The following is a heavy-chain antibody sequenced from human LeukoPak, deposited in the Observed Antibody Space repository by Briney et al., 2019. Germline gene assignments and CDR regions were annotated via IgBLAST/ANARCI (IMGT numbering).Heavy chain of an antibody. CDR2: IAGSSGYI. CDR3: ARDRGAYCGGDCYLGFDY. D-gene: IGHD2-21*02. J-gene: IGHJ4*01. Sequence: GGSLRLSCAASEFTFSSHTMNWVRQAPGKGLECVSSIAGSSGYISYADSVKGRFTIARDNAKKSLYLQMTSLTAEDTAVYYCARDRGAYCGGDCYLGFDYWGRGTLVTVSS. V-gene: IGHV3-21*01. CDR1: EFTFSSHT.